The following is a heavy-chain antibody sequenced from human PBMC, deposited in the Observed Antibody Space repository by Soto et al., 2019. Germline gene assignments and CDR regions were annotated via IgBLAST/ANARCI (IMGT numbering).Heavy chain of an antibody. CDR3: AGHVTGTTRTEFDY. Sequence: SETLSLTCTVSGGSISSSSYYWGWIRQPPGKGLECIGSIYYSGSTYYNPSLKSRVTISVDTSKNQFSLKLSSVTAADTAVYYCAGHVTGTTRTEFDYWGQGTLVTVSS. CDR1: GGSISSSSYY. J-gene: IGHJ4*02. D-gene: IGHD1-7*01. V-gene: IGHV4-39*01. CDR2: IYYSGST.